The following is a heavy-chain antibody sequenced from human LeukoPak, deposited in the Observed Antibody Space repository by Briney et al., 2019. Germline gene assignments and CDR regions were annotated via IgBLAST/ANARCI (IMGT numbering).Heavy chain of an antibody. CDR1: GYTFTGYY. Sequence: GASVKVSCKASGYTFTGYYMHWVRQAPGQGLEWMGWINPNSGGTNYAQKFQGRVTMTRDTSISTAYMELSRLRSDDTAVYYCATRDIVVVPAPGYYFDYWGQGTLVTVSS. J-gene: IGHJ4*02. V-gene: IGHV1-2*02. CDR3: ATRDIVVVPAPGYYFDY. D-gene: IGHD2-2*01. CDR2: INPNSGGT.